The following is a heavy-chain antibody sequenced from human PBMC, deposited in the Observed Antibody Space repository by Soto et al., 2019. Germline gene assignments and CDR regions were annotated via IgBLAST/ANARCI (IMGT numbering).Heavy chain of an antibody. V-gene: IGHV5-51*01. Sequence: GESLKISCKGSGYSFTSYWIGWVRQMPGKGLEWMGIIYPGDSDTRYSPSFQGQVTISADKSISTAYLQWSSLKASDTAMYYCARLPYCSGGSCYEFDYWGQGTLVTVSS. D-gene: IGHD2-15*01. CDR2: IYPGDSDT. CDR3: ARLPYCSGGSCYEFDY. J-gene: IGHJ4*02. CDR1: GYSFTSYW.